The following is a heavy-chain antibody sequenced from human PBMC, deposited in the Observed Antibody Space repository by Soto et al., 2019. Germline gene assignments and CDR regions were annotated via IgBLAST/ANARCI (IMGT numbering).Heavy chain of an antibody. CDR3: ARHLEKGGGSAGFDP. D-gene: IGHD2-15*01. V-gene: IGHV1-2*02. CDR1: GYTFTGYY. J-gene: IGHJ5*02. CDR2: INPNSGGT. Sequence: ASVKVSCKASGYTFTGYYIHWVRQAPGQGLEWMGWINPNSGGTKYPQKFQGRVTMTRDTSISTVYMSLTGLKSDDTAVYFCARHLEKGGGSAGFDPWGEGTLVSVSS.